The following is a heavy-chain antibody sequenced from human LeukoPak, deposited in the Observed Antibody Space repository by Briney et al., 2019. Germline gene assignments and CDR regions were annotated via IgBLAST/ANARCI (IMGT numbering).Heavy chain of an antibody. Sequence: SETLPLTCTVSGGSISSYYWSWIRQPAGKGLEWIGRIYTSGSTNYNPSLKSRVTMSVDTSKNQFSLKLSSVTAADTAVYYCAGQRITMVRAKGYYFDYWGQGTLVTVYS. J-gene: IGHJ4*02. CDR3: AGQRITMVRAKGYYFDY. V-gene: IGHV4-4*07. CDR2: IYTSGST. CDR1: GGSISSYY. D-gene: IGHD3-10*01.